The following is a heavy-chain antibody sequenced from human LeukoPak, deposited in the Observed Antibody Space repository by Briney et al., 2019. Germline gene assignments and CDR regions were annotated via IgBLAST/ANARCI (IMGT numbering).Heavy chain of an antibody. CDR3: ARGSTTAQRKDAFDI. V-gene: IGHV3-21*01. CDR1: GFTFSSYS. CDR2: ISSNSAYI. D-gene: IGHD4-17*01. Sequence: GGSLRLSCAASGFTFSSYSMNWVRQAPGKGLEWVSSISSNSAYIYYSDSIKGRFTISRDNAKNSLYLQMNSLGAEDMALYYCARGSTTAQRKDAFDIWGQGTMVTVSS. J-gene: IGHJ3*02.